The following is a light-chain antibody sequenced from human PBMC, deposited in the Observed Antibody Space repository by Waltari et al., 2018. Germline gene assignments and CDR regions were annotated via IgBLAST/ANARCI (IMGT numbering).Light chain of an antibody. J-gene: IGKJ5*01. CDR3: HQRNAWPQVT. CDR1: QTVNNF. V-gene: IGKV3-11*01. CDR2: DAS. Sequence: EIVLTQSPATLSLSPGESATLSCRASQTVNNFLAWYQHKPGQAPRLVIYDASKGAAGVPDRFSGSGSGADFTLTISNLEPEDFAVYYCHQRNAWPQVTYGQGTRLDIK.